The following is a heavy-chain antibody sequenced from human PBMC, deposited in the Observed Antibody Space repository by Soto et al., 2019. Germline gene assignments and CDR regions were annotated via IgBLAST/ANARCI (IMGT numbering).Heavy chain of an antibody. V-gene: IGHV4-59*01. CDR1: GGSISSYY. D-gene: IGHD3-3*01. CDR2: IYYSGST. CDR3: ESTTITMYGVGNFDY. J-gene: IGHJ4*02. Sequence: PSETLSLTCTVSGGSISSYYWSWIRQPPGKGLEWIGYIYYSGSTNYNPSLKSRVTISIDTSKKQFSLKLNSVTAADTAVYYCESTTITMYGVGNFDYWGQGTLVTVSS.